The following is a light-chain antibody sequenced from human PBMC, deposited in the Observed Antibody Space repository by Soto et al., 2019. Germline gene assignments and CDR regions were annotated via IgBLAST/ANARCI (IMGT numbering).Light chain of an antibody. CDR2: DAS. CDR3: QQYFSYPLT. Sequence: EIVLTQSPATLSLSPGERATLSCRASQNLNSYLVWYQQKPGQAPRLLIYDASSRANGVPARFSGRGSGTEFTLTISSLQPDDFATYYCQQYFSYPLTFGGGTKVEIK. J-gene: IGKJ4*01. V-gene: IGKV3-11*01. CDR1: QNLNSY.